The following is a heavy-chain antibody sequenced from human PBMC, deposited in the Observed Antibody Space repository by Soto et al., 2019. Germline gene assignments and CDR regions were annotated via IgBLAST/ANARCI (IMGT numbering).Heavy chain of an antibody. CDR3: ARGVLWFGESGFDP. Sequence: QVQLQQWGAGLLKPSETLSLTCAVYGGSFSGYYWSWIRQPPGKGLEWIGEINHSGSTNYNPSLKSRVTISVDTSKNQFSLKLSSVTAADTAVYYCARGVLWFGESGFDPWGQVTLVTVSS. CDR2: INHSGST. V-gene: IGHV4-34*01. J-gene: IGHJ5*02. D-gene: IGHD3-10*01. CDR1: GGSFSGYY.